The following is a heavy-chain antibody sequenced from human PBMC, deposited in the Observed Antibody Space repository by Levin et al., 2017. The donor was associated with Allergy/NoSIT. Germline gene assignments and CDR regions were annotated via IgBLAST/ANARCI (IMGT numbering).Heavy chain of an antibody. D-gene: IGHD5-18*01. J-gene: IGHJ4*02. V-gene: IGHV3-33*01. Sequence: GESLKISCAASGFTFSSYGMHWVRQAPGKGLEWVAVIWYDGSNKYYVDSVKGRFTISRDNSKNTLYLQMNSLRAEDTAVYYCARDPGSSYGLMYYFDYWGQGTLVTVSS. CDR1: GFTFSSYG. CDR2: IWYDGSNK. CDR3: ARDPGSSYGLMYYFDY.